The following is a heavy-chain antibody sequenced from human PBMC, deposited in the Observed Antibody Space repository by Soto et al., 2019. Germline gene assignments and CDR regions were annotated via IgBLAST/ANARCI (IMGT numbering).Heavy chain of an antibody. D-gene: IGHD3-16*01. V-gene: IGHV4-30-2*01. CDR1: RVFITTNVYS. J-gene: IGHJ4*02. CDR2: IYPSGTI. Sequence: SQTLCIHCAVSRVFITTNVYSWTGTRQPPGKGLEWIGYIYPSGTIFYNPSLNSRVTISADTSNNQFSLKLTSVTAADTAVYFCATYTAFAKYYFDYWGRGTMVSVSS. CDR3: ATYTAFAKYYFDY.